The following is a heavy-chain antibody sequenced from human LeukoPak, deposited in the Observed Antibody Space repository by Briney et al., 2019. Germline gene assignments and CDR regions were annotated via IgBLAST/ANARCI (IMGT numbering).Heavy chain of an antibody. V-gene: IGHV4-59*01. CDR3: ARQYYYDSSGYYYFDF. Sequence: SETLSLTCTVSGSSISSYYWSWIRQPPGKGLEWIGDIYYSGSTNYNPSLKSRVTISVDTSKYQFSLKLSSVTAADTAVYYCARQYYYDSSGYYYFDFWGQGTLVTVSS. CDR2: IYYSGST. J-gene: IGHJ4*02. D-gene: IGHD3-22*01. CDR1: GSSISSYY.